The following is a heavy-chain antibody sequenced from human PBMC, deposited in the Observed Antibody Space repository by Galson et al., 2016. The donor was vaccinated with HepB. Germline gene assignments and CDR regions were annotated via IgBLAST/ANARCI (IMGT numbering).Heavy chain of an antibody. CDR1: GYTFTIYA. D-gene: IGHD5-18*01. CDR3: AREYSYGPFDY. V-gene: IGHV1-3*01. Sequence: SVKVSCKASGYTFTIYAMHWVRQAPGQRLEWMGWINAGNGNTKYPQKFQGRVTITRDTSASTAFMELSSLRYEDTAVYYCAREYSYGPFDYWGQGSLVSVSS. CDR2: INAGNGNT. J-gene: IGHJ4*02.